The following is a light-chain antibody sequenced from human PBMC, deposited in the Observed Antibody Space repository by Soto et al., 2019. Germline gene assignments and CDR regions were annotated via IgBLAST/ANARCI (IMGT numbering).Light chain of an antibody. Sequence: IHMTHSPSTLSASVLYRVTITFLASQSISSWLAWYQQKPGKAPKLLIYAASSLQSGVPSRFSGSGSGTDFTLTISSLQPEDFATYYCQQSYSTPRTFGQGTKVDIK. CDR1: QSISSW. CDR2: AAS. V-gene: IGKV1-39*01. CDR3: QQSYSTPRT. J-gene: IGKJ1*01.